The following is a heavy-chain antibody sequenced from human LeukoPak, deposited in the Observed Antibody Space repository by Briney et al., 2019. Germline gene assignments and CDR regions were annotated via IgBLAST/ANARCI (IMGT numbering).Heavy chain of an antibody. D-gene: IGHD3-22*01. CDR1: GFTFSSYW. CDR2: ISGSGGST. V-gene: IGHV3-23*01. Sequence: GGSLRLSCAASGFTFSSYWMSWVRQAPGKGLEWVSAISGSGGSTYYADSVKGRFTISRDNSKNTLYLQMNSLRAEDTAVYYCAKELDVPRITMIVVFDYWGQGTLVTVSS. CDR3: AKELDVPRITMIVVFDY. J-gene: IGHJ4*02.